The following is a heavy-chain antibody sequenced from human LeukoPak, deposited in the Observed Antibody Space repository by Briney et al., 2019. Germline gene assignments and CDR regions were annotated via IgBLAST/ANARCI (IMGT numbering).Heavy chain of an antibody. D-gene: IGHD3-9*01. CDR2: IRSKTNSYAT. CDR3: AKIRYLDWLRNGDYYYQMDV. J-gene: IGHJ6*02. Sequence: GGSLKLSCAASGIRFSGSAMHWVRQASGKGLEWVGRIRSKTNSYATAYAASVKGRFTISRDDSKNTAYLQMNSLKTEDTAVYLCAKIRYLDWLRNGDYYYQMDVWGQGTTVTVSS. V-gene: IGHV3-73*01. CDR1: GIRFSGSA.